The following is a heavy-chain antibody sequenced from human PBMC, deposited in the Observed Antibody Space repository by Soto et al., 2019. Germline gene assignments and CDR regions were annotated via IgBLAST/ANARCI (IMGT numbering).Heavy chain of an antibody. Sequence: SETLSLTCAVYGGSSSGYYWSWIRQPPGKGLEWIGEINHSGSTNYNPSLKSRVTISVDTSKNQFSLKLSSVTAADTAVYYCARSSSGSYYNHFDYWGQGTLVTVSS. CDR1: GGSSSGYY. J-gene: IGHJ4*02. CDR3: ARSSSGSYYNHFDY. CDR2: INHSGST. V-gene: IGHV4-34*01. D-gene: IGHD3-10*01.